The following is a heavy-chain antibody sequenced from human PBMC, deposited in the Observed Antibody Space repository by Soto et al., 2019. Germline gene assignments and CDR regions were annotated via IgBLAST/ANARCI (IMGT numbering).Heavy chain of an antibody. J-gene: IGHJ3*02. CDR2: ISAYNGNT. CDR1: GYTFTSYG. D-gene: IGHD2-2*01. Sequence: ASVKVSCKASGYTFTSYGISWVRQAPGQGLEWMGWISAYNGNTNYAQKLQGRVTMTTDTSTSTAYMELRSLRSDDTAVYYCARDRGCISTSCYGASDAFDIWGQGTMVTVSS. CDR3: ARDRGCISTSCYGASDAFDI. V-gene: IGHV1-18*01.